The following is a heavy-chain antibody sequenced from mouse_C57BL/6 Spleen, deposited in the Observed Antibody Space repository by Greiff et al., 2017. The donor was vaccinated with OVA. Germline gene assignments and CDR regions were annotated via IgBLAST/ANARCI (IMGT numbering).Heavy chain of an antibody. CDR1: GFTINDYY. V-gene: IGHV14-2*01. CDR3: ARQERGWFAY. J-gene: IGHJ3*01. CDR2: IGPEDGET. Sequence: VQLQQSGAELVKPGASVKLSCTASGFTINDYYMHWVQQSPEQGLEWIGRIGPEDGETKYAPKFQGKATITADKSSNTAYLQLSSLTSEDTAVYDCARQERGWFAYWGQGTLVTVSA.